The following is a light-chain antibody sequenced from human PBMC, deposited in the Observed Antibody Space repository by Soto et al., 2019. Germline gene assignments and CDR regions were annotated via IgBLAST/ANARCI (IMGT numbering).Light chain of an antibody. CDR2: DAS. CDR3: QQYNRYSLT. V-gene: IGKV1-5*01. CDR1: QSISSW. J-gene: IGKJ4*01. Sequence: DIQMTQYPSTLSASVGDRVTITCRASQSISSWLAWDQQKPGKAPKLLIYDASSLESGVPSRFSGSGSDTEFTLTINNLQPDDFATYHCQQYNRYSLTFGGGTKVEIK.